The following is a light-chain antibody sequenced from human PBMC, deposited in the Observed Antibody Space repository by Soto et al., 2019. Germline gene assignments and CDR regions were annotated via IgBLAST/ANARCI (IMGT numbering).Light chain of an antibody. J-gene: IGKJ4*01. CDR2: GAS. Sequence: DIVLTQSPGTLSLSPGDRATLSCRASQSVLSNYLAWYQQKPGRAPRLLIYGASSRATGIPDRFSGSGSGTDLTLTISRLEPEDFAVYYCQQDGSSPRAFGGGTKVEI. CDR3: QQDGSSPRA. V-gene: IGKV3-20*01. CDR1: QSVLSNY.